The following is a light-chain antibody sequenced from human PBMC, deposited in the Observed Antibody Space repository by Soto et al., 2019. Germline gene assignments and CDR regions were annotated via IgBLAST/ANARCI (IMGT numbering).Light chain of an antibody. J-gene: IGKJ5*01. CDR3: QHLNSYPP. CDR2: AAS. Sequence: DIQLTQSPSFLSASVGDRVTITCRASQGISSYLAWYQQKPGKAPKLLIYAASTLQSGVPSRFSGSGSGTEFTLTISSLQPEYFATYYSQHLNSYPPFGQGTRPESK. V-gene: IGKV1-9*01. CDR1: QGISSY.